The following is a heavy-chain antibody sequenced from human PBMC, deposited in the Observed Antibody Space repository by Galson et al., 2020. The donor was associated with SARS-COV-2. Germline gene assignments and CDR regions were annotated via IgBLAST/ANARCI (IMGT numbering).Heavy chain of an antibody. CDR1: GYTLTELS. CDR2: FDPEDGET. CDR3: ATARYCSSTSCYTIWTFPTPGYYYYYMDV. Sequence: ASVKVSCKVSGYTLTELSMHWVRQAPGKGLEWMGGFDPEDGETIYAQKFQGRVTMTEDTSTDTAYMELSSLRSEDTAVYYCATARYCSSTSCYTIWTFPTPGYYYYYMDVWGKGTTVTVSS. J-gene: IGHJ6*03. V-gene: IGHV1-24*01. D-gene: IGHD2-2*02.